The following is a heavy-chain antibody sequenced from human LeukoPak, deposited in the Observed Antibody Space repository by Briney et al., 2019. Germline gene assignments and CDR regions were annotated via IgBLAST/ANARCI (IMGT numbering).Heavy chain of an antibody. J-gene: IGHJ6*02. D-gene: IGHD3-16*02. CDR3: VRLGELSSTETHTGYYYYGMDV. CDR1: GFTFSDHY. CDR2: TRNKANSYTT. V-gene: IGHV3-72*01. Sequence: PGGSLRLSCAASGFTFSDHYMDWVRQAPGKGLEWVGRTRNKANSYTTEYAASVKGRFTISRDDSKNSLYLQMNSLKTEDTAVYYCVRLGELSSTETHTGYYYYGMDVWGQGTTVTVSS.